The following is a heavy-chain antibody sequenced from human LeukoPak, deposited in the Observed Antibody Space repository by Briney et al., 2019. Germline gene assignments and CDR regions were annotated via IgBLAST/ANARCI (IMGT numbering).Heavy chain of an antibody. V-gene: IGHV4-59*01. J-gene: IGHJ4*02. CDR3: AGGDIEWLRSPGTLYYIDH. CDR2: IHASGST. D-gene: IGHD5-12*01. CDR1: GGSISNYY. Sequence: KPSETLSLTCTASGGSISNYYWNWIRQPPGRGLEWIGYIHASGSTNYNSSLKSRVTISVDTSKNLFSLRLRSVTAADTAVYYCAGGDIEWLRSPGTLYYIDHWGLGTLVTVSS.